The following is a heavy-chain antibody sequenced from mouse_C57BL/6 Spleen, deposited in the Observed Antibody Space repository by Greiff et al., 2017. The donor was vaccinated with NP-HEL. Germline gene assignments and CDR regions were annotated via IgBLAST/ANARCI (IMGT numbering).Heavy chain of an antibody. D-gene: IGHD2-4*01. V-gene: IGHV5-17*01. J-gene: IGHJ1*03. CDR2: ISSGSSTI. CDR1: GFTFSDYG. CDR3: ARRDYDRGDWYFDV. Sequence: EVQLVESGGGLVKPGGSLKLSCAASGFTFSDYGMHWVRQAPEKGLEWVAYISSGSSTIYYADTVKGRFTISRDNAKNTLFLQMTSLRSEDTAMYYCARRDYDRGDWYFDVWGTGTTVTVSS.